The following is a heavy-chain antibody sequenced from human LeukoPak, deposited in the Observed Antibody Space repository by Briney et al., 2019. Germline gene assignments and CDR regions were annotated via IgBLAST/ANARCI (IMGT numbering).Heavy chain of an antibody. CDR2: INPSGGST. CDR1: GYTFTSYY. V-gene: IGHV1-46*01. CDR3: ARNIAAAGSHYYGMDV. Sequence: ASVKVSCKASGYTFTSYYMHWVRQAPGQGLEWMGIINPSGGSTSYAQKFLGRVTMTRDTSTSTVYMELSSLRSEDTAVYYCARNIAAAGSHYYGMDVWGQGTTVTVSS. J-gene: IGHJ6*02. D-gene: IGHD6-13*01.